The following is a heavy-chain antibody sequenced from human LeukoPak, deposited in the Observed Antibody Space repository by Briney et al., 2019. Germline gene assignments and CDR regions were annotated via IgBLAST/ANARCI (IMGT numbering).Heavy chain of an antibody. J-gene: IGHJ4*02. V-gene: IGHV3-23*01. CDR1: GFTFSTYA. Sequence: GGSLRLSCAAPGFTFSTYAMSWVRQAPGKGLDWISSISGSSTGHNTYYADSVKGRFTISRDNSKNTLYLQMDSLRAEDTAVYYCAKKSPHGGVGYWGLGTLVTVSS. D-gene: IGHD3-22*01. CDR3: AKKSPHGGVGY. CDR2: ISGSSTGHNT.